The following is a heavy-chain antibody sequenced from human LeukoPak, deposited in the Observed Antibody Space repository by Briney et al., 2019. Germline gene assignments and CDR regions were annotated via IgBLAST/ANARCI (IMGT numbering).Heavy chain of an antibody. J-gene: IGHJ6*02. CDR1: GGSITSHY. CDR2: IYYTGTT. V-gene: IGHV4-59*11. CDR3: ARDGVIPGSSDYYYYGMDV. D-gene: IGHD3-10*01. Sequence: SETLSLTCTVSGGSITSHYWSWIRQPPGKGLEWIGYIYYTGTTKNNPALKSRVTLSLDTSANQLSLKLSSVTAADTAVYYCARDGVIPGSSDYYYYGMDVWGQGTTVTVSS.